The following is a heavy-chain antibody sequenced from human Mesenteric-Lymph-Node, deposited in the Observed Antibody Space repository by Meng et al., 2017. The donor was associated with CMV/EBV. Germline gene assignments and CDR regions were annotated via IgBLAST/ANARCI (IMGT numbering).Heavy chain of an antibody. J-gene: IGHJ4*02. CDR3: ARQAPTYDFFDF. D-gene: IGHD3-3*01. V-gene: IGHV3-23*03. CDR2: IYSGVFST. CDR1: GFTFRSYA. Sequence: GESLKISCAASGFTFRSYAMSWVRQAPGKGLEWVSVIYSGVFSTYYADSVKGRFTISRDDSKNTLYLQMSSLRAEETAVYFCARQAPTYDFFDFWGQGILVTVSS.